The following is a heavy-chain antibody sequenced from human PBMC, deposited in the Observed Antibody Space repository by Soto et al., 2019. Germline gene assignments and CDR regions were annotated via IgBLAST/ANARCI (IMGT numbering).Heavy chain of an antibody. Sequence: SVKVSCKASGGTFSSYAISWVRQAPGQGLEWMGGIIPIFGTANYAQKFQGGVTITADESTSTAYMELSSLRSEDTAVYYCARRSRASDYYYYGMDVWGQGTTVTVSS. CDR1: GGTFSSYA. J-gene: IGHJ6*02. CDR3: ARRSRASDYYYYGMDV. CDR2: IIPIFGTA. V-gene: IGHV1-69*13.